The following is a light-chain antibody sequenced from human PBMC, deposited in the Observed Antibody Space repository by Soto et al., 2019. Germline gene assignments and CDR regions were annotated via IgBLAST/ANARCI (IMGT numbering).Light chain of an antibody. CDR3: SSYTGSTPLYV. CDR1: SSDVGGYNY. Sequence: QSVLTQPASVSGSPGQSITISCTGTSSDVGGYNYVSWYQQHPDKAPKLIIYEVSNRPSGVSNRFSGSKSGNTASLTISGLQTEDEADYYCSSYTGSTPLYVFGTGTKLTVL. J-gene: IGLJ1*01. V-gene: IGLV2-14*01. CDR2: EVS.